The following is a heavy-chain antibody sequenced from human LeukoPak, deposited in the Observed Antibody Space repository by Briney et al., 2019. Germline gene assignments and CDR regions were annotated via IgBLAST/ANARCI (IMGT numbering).Heavy chain of an antibody. CDR3: ARDLDTTVTMKGMDV. D-gene: IGHD4-17*01. Sequence: SETLSLTCTVSGGSISSYYWSWIRQPPGKGLEWIGSIYYSGSTNYNPSLKSRVTISVDTSKNQLSLKLTSVTAADTAVYYCARDLDTTVTMKGMDVWGKGTTVTVSS. J-gene: IGHJ6*04. V-gene: IGHV4-59*12. CDR2: IYYSGST. CDR1: GGSISSYY.